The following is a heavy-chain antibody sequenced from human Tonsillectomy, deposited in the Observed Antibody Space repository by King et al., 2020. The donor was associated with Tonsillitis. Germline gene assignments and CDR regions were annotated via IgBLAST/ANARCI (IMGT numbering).Heavy chain of an antibody. Sequence: VTLKESGPVLVRPTETLTLTCAVSGFSLSSPGMGVSWIRQPPGKALEWLALISSNDEKSYITSLKSRLTISKDTSKSQVVLSMTNMDPVDTATYYCARAKYYYDSGTYWFIDPWGQGTLVTVSS. J-gene: IGHJ5*02. CDR2: ISSNDEK. D-gene: IGHD3-10*01. V-gene: IGHV2-26*01. CDR1: GFSLSSPGMG. CDR3: ARAKYYYDSGTYWFIDP.